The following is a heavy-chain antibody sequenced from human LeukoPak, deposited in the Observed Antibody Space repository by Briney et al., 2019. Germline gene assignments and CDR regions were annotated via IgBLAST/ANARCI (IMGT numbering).Heavy chain of an antibody. V-gene: IGHV4-39*01. Sequence: SETLSLTCTLSGGSTSSSSYYWGCVRQPPGKGLGWNGSIYYSGSTYYNPSLKSRVTISVDTSKNQFSLELSSVTAADTAVYYCARIVGASDYWGQGTLVTVSS. CDR1: GGSTSSSSYY. D-gene: IGHD1-26*01. CDR2: IYYSGST. CDR3: ARIVGASDY. J-gene: IGHJ4*02.